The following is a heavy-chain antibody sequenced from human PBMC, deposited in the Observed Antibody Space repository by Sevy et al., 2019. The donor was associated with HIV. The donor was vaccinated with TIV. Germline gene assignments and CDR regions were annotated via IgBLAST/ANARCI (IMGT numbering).Heavy chain of an antibody. J-gene: IGHJ6*02. CDR2: IYRSGRS. CDR3: ARDGIRRDYWHGLDV. D-gene: IGHD2-8*02. Sequence: SETLSLTCTVSGDSINNGNHWWSWVRQPAGKGLEWIGRIYRSGRSIMYNPSLERRVTISVDTSKNQFSPKVTSVIAADTAIYYCARDGIRRDYWHGLDVWGQGTTVTVSS. V-gene: IGHV4-61*02. CDR1: GDSINNGNHW.